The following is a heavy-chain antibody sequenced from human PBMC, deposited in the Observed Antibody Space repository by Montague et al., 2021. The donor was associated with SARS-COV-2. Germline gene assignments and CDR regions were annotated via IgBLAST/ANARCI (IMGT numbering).Heavy chain of an antibody. CDR1: GFTFSSYA. J-gene: IGHJ4*02. CDR3: ANYGSGSYQDY. D-gene: IGHD3-10*01. CDR2: ISYDGSNK. V-gene: IGHV3-30*04. Sequence: SLRLSCAASGFTFSSYAMHWVRQAPGKGLEWVAVISYDGSNKYYADSVKGRFTISRDNSKNTLYLQMNSLRAEDTAAYYCANYGSGSYQDYWGQGTLVTVSS.